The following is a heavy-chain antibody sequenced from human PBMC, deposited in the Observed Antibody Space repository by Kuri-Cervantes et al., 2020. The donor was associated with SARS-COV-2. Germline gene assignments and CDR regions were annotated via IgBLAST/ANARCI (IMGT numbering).Heavy chain of an antibody. Sequence: SETLSLTCTVSGGSISSGDYYWSWIRQPPGKGLEWIGYIYYSGSTYYNPSLKSRVTISVDTSKNQFSLKLSSVTAADTAVYYCARDMRYSAQADHYYYGMDVWGQGTTVTVSS. J-gene: IGHJ6*02. CDR1: GGSISSGDYY. CDR3: ARDMRYSAQADHYYYGMDV. CDR2: IYYSGST. D-gene: IGHD2-15*01. V-gene: IGHV4-30-4*01.